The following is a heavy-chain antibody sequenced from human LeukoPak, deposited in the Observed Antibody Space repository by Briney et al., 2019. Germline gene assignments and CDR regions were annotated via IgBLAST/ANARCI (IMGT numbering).Heavy chain of an antibody. J-gene: IGHJ4*02. CDR1: GFTFSSYA. CDR2: ISGSGGST. Sequence: GGSLRLSCAASGFTFSSYAMSWVRQAPGKGLEWVSAISGSGGSTYYADSVKGRFTISRDNSKNTLYLQMNGLRSEDTAMYYCTRRGGGYDFDYWGQGTLVTVSS. D-gene: IGHD5-12*01. V-gene: IGHV3-23*01. CDR3: TRRGGGYDFDY.